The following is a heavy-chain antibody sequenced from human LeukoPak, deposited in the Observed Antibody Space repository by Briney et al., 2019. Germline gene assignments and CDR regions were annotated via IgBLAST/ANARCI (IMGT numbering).Heavy chain of an antibody. CDR2: ISAYNGNT. CDR3: ARNVIVGAVFDN. J-gene: IGHJ4*02. V-gene: IGHV1-18*01. D-gene: IGHD1-26*01. Sequence: ASVKVSCKASGYTFTIYGINWVRQAPGQGLEWMGWISAYNGNTNYAQKLQGRVTMTTDTTANTAYMELRSLRSDDTAVYYCARNVIVGAVFDNWGQGTLVTVSS. CDR1: GYTFTIYG.